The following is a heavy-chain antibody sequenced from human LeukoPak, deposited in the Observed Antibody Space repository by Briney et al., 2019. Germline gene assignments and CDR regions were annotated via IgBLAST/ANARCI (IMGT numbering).Heavy chain of an antibody. CDR2: TYYRSKWYN. Sequence: SQTLSLTCAISGDSVPSNSAAWNWIRQSPSGGLEWLGRTYYRSKWYNDYAVSVKSRITINPDTSKNQFSLQLNSVTPEDTAVYYCARARYSSSWRYYYYGMDVWRQGPTVTVSS. D-gene: IGHD6-6*01. V-gene: IGHV6-1*01. CDR3: ARARYSSSWRYYYYGMDV. J-gene: IGHJ6*02. CDR1: GDSVPSNSAA.